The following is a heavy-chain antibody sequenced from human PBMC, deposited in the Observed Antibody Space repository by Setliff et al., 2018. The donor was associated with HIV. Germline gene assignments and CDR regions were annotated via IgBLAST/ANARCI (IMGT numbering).Heavy chain of an antibody. CDR2: IYPGDSDT. D-gene: IGHD6-19*01. CDR3: ARHTSSGWWGDDAFDI. CDR1: GYSFTSYW. Sequence: RGESLKISCKGSGYSFTSYWIGWVRQMPGKGLEWMGIIYPGDSDTGYSPSFQGQVTISADKSISTAYLQWSSLKASDTAMYYCARHTSSGWWGDDAFDIWGQGTMVTVSS. J-gene: IGHJ3*02. V-gene: IGHV5-51*01.